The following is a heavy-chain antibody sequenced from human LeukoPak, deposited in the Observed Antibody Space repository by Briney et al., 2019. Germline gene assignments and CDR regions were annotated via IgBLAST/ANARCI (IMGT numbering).Heavy chain of an antibody. CDR2: IANDGRNE. D-gene: IGHD3/OR15-3a*01. Sequence: GGSLRLSCVASGFTFRRYDMHWVRQAPGKGLEWVAVIANDGRNEIYADSVKGRFTISRDNSKNTLFLQMNSLRAEDTAIYYCAKDWTGTKPFDLWGRGTLVTVSS. CDR3: AKDWTGTKPFDL. CDR1: GFTFRRYD. J-gene: IGHJ2*01. V-gene: IGHV3-30*04.